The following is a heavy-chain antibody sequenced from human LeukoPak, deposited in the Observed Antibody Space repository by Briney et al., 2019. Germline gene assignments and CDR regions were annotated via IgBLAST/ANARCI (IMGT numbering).Heavy chain of an antibody. CDR2: INPNSGGT. CDR3: ARDVGYCSSTSCQRGYYYYMDV. CDR1: GYTFTSYG. V-gene: IGHV1-2*02. D-gene: IGHD2-2*01. Sequence: ASVKVSCKASGYTFTSYGISWVRQAPGQGLEWMGWINPNSGGTNYAQKFQGRVTMTRDTSISTAYMELSRLRSDDTAVYYCARDVGYCSSTSCQRGYYYYMDVWGKGTTVTVSS. J-gene: IGHJ6*03.